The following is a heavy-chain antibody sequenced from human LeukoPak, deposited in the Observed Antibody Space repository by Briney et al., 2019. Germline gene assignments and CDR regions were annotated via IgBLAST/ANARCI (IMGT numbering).Heavy chain of an antibody. CDR3: ARGGTSGSY. CDR1: GFTFSSYE. J-gene: IGHJ4*02. CDR2: ISYDGSNK. Sequence: GGSLRLSCAASGFTFSSYEMNWVRQAPGKGLEWVAVISYDGSNKYYADSVKGRFTISRDNSKNTLYLQMNSLRAEDTAVYYCARGGTSGSYWGQGTLVTVSS. V-gene: IGHV3-30-3*01. D-gene: IGHD1-26*01.